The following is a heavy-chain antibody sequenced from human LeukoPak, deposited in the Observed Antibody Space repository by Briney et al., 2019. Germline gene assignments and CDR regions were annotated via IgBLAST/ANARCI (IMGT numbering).Heavy chain of an antibody. J-gene: IGHJ4*02. V-gene: IGHV3-30*04. CDR3: ARVVVGATSYFDY. D-gene: IGHD1-26*01. Sequence: PGGSLRLSCAASGFTFSSYAMHWVRRAPGKGLEWVAVISYDGSNKYYADSVKGRFTISRDNSKNTLYLQMNSLRAEDTAVYYCARVVVGATSYFDYWGQGTLVTVSS. CDR2: ISYDGSNK. CDR1: GFTFSSYA.